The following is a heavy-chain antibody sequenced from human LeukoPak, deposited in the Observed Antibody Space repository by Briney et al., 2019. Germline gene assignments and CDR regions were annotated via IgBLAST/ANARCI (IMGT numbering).Heavy chain of an antibody. J-gene: IGHJ4*02. CDR3: ARGVSSAIDW. V-gene: IGHV3-7*01. Sequence: GGSLRLSCAASDFSFSTYWVNWVRQAPGKGLEWVANINGDGRDTYYVGSVRGRFTISRDNADNSLYPQMNSLRGDDTAVYYCARGVSSAIDWWGQGTLVTVSS. CDR1: DFSFSTYW. D-gene: IGHD3-22*01. CDR2: INGDGRDT.